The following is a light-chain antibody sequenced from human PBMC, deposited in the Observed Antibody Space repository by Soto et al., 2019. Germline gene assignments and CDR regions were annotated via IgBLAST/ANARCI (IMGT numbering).Light chain of an antibody. J-gene: IGKJ5*01. CDR3: QQYYTYST. Sequence: DIRLTQSPSTLSAAVGDSVTITCRASQNIRNLLAWYQQKPGKAPKPLIFDASTLKTGVPSRFGGSGSGAEFNFTITGLQPDDFATYFCQQYYTYSTFGQGTRREIK. CDR2: DAS. CDR1: QNIRNL. V-gene: IGKV1-5*01.